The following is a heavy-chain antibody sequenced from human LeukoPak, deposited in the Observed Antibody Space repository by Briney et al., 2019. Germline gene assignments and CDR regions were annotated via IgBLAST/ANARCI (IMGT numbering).Heavy chain of an antibody. CDR3: ARSRYGGYDFREIDY. J-gene: IGHJ4*02. CDR2: IYYSGST. Sequence: SETLSLTCTVSGGSISSYYWSWIRQPPGKGLEWIGYIYYSGSTNYNPSLKSRVTISVDTSKNQFSLKLSSVTAADTAVYYCARSRYGGYDFREIDYWGQGNLVTVSS. V-gene: IGHV4-59*08. D-gene: IGHD4-17*01. CDR1: GGSISSYY.